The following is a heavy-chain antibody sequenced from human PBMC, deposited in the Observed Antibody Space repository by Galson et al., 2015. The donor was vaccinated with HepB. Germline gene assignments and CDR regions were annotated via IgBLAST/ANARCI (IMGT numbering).Heavy chain of an antibody. J-gene: IGHJ3*02. CDR2: ISSSSSYI. CDR3: ARGEDYYDSSGYYDAFDI. Sequence: SLRLSCAASGFTFSSYSMNWVRQAPGKGLEWVSSISSSSSYIYYADSVKGRFTISRDNAKNSLYLHMNSLRAEDTAVYYCARGEDYYDSSGYYDAFDIWGKGSTVTVSS. V-gene: IGHV3-21*01. D-gene: IGHD3-22*01. CDR1: GFTFSSYS.